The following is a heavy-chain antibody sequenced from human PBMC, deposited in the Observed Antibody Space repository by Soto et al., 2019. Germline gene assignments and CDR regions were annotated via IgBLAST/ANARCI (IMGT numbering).Heavy chain of an antibody. J-gene: IGHJ4*02. CDR1: GGSLSSGTYY. CDR3: PRALLATTVDYYFDS. D-gene: IGHD4-17*01. Sequence: PSETLSLTCTVSGGSLSSGTYYWSWIRQPPGKGLEWIGYIYHSGSSQSNPSLKSRVTISIDTSKNQFSLELRSVTAADTAVYYSPRALLATTVDYYFDSWGPGRLVTVSS. CDR2: IYHSGSS. V-gene: IGHV4-30-4*01.